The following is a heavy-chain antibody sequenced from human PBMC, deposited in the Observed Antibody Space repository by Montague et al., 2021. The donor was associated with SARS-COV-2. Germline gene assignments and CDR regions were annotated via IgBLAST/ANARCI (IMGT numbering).Heavy chain of an antibody. V-gene: IGHV4-61*02. Sequence: TLSLTCTVSGGSISSGSYYWSWIRQPPGKGLEWIGRISISGSTNYNPSLKSRVTISVDTSKNQFSLKLSSVTAADTAVYYCARDIAVAGLFDYWGQGTLVTVPS. D-gene: IGHD6-19*01. CDR3: ARDIAVAGLFDY. CDR1: GGSISSGSYY. CDR2: ISISGST. J-gene: IGHJ4*02.